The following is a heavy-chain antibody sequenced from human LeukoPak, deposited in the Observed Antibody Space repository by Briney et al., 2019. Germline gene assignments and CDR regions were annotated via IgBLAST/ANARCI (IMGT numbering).Heavy chain of an antibody. J-gene: IGHJ5*02. V-gene: IGHV3-21*01. CDR3: ARGRYNWKGEGENWFDP. D-gene: IGHD1-1*01. Sequence: NPGGSLRLSCAVSGFTFSSYSMTWVRQAPGKGLEWVSSISGAGSYTYYADSVKGRLIISRDNAKNSLYLQMNSLKAEDTALYYCARGRYNWKGEGENWFDPWGQGTLVTVSS. CDR2: ISGAGSYT. CDR1: GFTFSSYS.